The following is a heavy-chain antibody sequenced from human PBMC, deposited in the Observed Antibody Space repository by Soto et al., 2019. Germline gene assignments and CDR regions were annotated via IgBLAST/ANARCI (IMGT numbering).Heavy chain of an antibody. CDR1: GYILTDHY. J-gene: IGHJ6*02. V-gene: IGHV1-2*02. Sequence: QVQLVQSGAEVKKPGASVKVSCKTSGYILTDHYIHWVRQGPGQGLEWMGWINPYTGGTNLAQKFHGRLTMTRDTSISSADMEMRSLRSDDTAVYYCARGKYGSYYFALDVWGQGTTVTVSS. CDR2: INPYTGGT. D-gene: IGHD1-26*01. CDR3: ARGKYGSYYFALDV.